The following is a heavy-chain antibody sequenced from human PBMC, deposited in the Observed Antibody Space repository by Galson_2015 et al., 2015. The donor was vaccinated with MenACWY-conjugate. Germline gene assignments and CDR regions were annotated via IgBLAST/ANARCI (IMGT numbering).Heavy chain of an antibody. CDR2: IYSAGST. V-gene: IGHV3-53*01. D-gene: IGHD3-10*01. CDR3: ARAISLRGSGNFPPAYMHV. CDR1: SFSATSNY. Sequence: SLRRSCEAPSFSATSNYVARARQAPGEGLGCVTAIYSAGSTYHTDSVKGRITVSRDSSKNTVHLQMDNLRVEDTAVYYCARAISLRGSGNFPPAYMHVWGKGTTVTVSS. J-gene: IGHJ6*03.